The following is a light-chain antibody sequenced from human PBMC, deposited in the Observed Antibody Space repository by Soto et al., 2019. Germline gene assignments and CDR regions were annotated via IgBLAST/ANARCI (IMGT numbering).Light chain of an antibody. CDR1: QNINNY. CDR3: QQSYSTPRT. CDR2: AAS. Sequence: DIQMTQSPSSLSASVGDRVTITCRASQNINNYLTWHQQRPGKAPKLLIYAASSLQSGVPSRFSGSGSGTDFSLTISSLQPEDFATYYCQQSYSTPRTSGQGTKVEIK. J-gene: IGKJ1*01. V-gene: IGKV1-39*01.